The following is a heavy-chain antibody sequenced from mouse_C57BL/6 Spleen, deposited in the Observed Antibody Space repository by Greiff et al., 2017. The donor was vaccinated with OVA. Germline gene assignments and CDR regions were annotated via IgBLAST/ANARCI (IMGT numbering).Heavy chain of an antibody. Sequence: QVQLQQSGPELVKPGASVKISCKASGYSFTSYYIHWVKQRPGQGLEWIGWIYPGSGNTKYNEKFKDKATLTVDKSSSTAYMQLSSLTSEDSAVYYCAREGGTAQATAWFAYWGQGTLVTVSA. CDR1: GYSFTSYY. J-gene: IGHJ3*01. CDR2: IYPGSGNT. D-gene: IGHD3-2*02. V-gene: IGHV1-66*01. CDR3: AREGGTAQATAWFAY.